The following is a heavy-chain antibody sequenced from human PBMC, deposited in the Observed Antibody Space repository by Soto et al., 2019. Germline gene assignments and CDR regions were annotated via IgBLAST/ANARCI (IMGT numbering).Heavy chain of an antibody. CDR2: IYYSGST. V-gene: IGHV4-59*01. Sequence: PSETLSLTCTVSGGSISSYYWSWIRQPPGKGLEWIGYIYYSGSTNYNPSLKSRVTISVDTSKNQFSLKLSSVTAADTAVYYCAGAGAGLRNLFDPWGQGTLVTVSS. D-gene: IGHD3-10*01. CDR1: GGSISSYY. CDR3: AGAGAGLRNLFDP. J-gene: IGHJ5*02.